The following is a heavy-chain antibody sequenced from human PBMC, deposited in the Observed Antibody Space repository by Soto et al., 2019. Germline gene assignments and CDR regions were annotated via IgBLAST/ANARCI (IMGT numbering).Heavy chain of an antibody. CDR3: ARHXWDSSSWYGDYYYGMDV. CDR2: IYPGDSDT. D-gene: IGHD6-13*01. Sequence: PGESLKISCKGSGYSFTIYWIGWVRQMPGKGLEWMGIIYPGDSDTRYSPSFQGQVTISADKSISTAYLQWSSLKASDTAMYYCARHXWDSSSWYGDYYYGMDVWGQGTTVTVSS. J-gene: IGHJ6*02. CDR1: GYSFTIYW. V-gene: IGHV5-51*01.